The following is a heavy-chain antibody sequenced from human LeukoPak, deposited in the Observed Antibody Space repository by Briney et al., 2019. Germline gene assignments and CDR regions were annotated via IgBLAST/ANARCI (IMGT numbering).Heavy chain of an antibody. V-gene: IGHV3-53*01. CDR1: GFTVSDNY. D-gene: IGHD6-13*01. J-gene: IGHJ5*02. CDR2: MYSRGDT. CDR3: ARDAPQVPAAGVLAS. Sequence: PGGSLRLSCAASGFTVSDNYMSWVRQAPGKGLEWVSVMYSRGDTYYANSVKGRFTFSRDISKNTLYLQMNGLRVEGTAMYYCARDAPQVPAAGVLASWGQGTLVIVSS.